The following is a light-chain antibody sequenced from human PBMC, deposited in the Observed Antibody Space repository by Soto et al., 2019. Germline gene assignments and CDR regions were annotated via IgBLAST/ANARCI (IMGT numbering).Light chain of an antibody. Sequence: IQMTQSPSSLSASLGDRVTITCRASQSIDSYLNWYQQKPGKAPKLLIYAASSLQSGVPSRFSGSGSGTDFTLTISSLQPEDFATYYCQQSYTTPRTFGQGTKVDIK. J-gene: IGKJ1*01. CDR1: QSIDSY. CDR2: AAS. V-gene: IGKV1-39*01. CDR3: QQSYTTPRT.